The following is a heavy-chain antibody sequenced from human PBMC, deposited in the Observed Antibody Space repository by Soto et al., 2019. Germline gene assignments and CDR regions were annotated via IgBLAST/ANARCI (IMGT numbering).Heavy chain of an antibody. Sequence: EGQLVESGGGLVQPGGSLRLXCAAXXXXXXXYWMSWVRQITGKGLERVANIKEDGSARYYVDSVKGRFTISRDNAKNSLYLQMNTLRAEDTAVYFCARDSGYCRNFDCKGDAFDIWGQGTMVTVSS. CDR3: ARDSGYCRNFDCKGDAFDI. CDR1: XXXXXXYW. D-gene: IGHD2-15*01. V-gene: IGHV3-7*05. CDR2: IKEDGSAR. J-gene: IGHJ3*02.